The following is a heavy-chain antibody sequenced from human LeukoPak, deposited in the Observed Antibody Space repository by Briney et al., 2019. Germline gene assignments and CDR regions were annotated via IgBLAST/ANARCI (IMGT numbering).Heavy chain of an antibody. CDR3: ARDINYYYDSSGYYDYFDY. Sequence: ASVKVSRKASGYTFTDYGMSWVRQAPGQGLEWMGWISAYNGNTKYAQKLQGRVTMTTDTSTSTAYMELRSLRSDDTAVYYCARDINYYYDSSGYYDYFDYWGQGTLVTVSS. J-gene: IGHJ4*02. D-gene: IGHD3-22*01. V-gene: IGHV1-18*01. CDR2: ISAYNGNT. CDR1: GYTFTDYG.